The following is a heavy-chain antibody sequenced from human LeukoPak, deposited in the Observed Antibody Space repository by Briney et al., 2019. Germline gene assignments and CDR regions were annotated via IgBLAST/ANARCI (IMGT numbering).Heavy chain of an antibody. D-gene: IGHD5-12*01. CDR1: GGSISNYY. J-gene: IGHJ4*02. CDR2: IHTSGST. Sequence: PSETLSLTCSVSGGSISNYYWNWIRQPAGKGLEWIGRIHTSGSTNYNPSLKGRVTMSLDTSRQQFSLKLSSVTADDTAVYYCARAHSYSGFAEADYWGQGTLVTVSS. V-gene: IGHV4-4*07. CDR3: ARAHSYSGFAEADY.